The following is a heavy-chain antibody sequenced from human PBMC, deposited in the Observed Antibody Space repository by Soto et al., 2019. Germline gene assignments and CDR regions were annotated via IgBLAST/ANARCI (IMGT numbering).Heavy chain of an antibody. CDR3: ASNNWNRDAFDI. CDR2: ISAYNGNT. J-gene: IGHJ3*02. CDR1: GYTFTSYG. D-gene: IGHD1-20*01. Sequence: GASVKLSCKASGYTFTSYGISWVRQAPGQGLEWMGWISAYNGNTNYAQKLQGRVTMTTDTSTSTAYMELRSLRSDDTAVYYCASNNWNRDAFDIWGQGTMVTVSS. V-gene: IGHV1-18*01.